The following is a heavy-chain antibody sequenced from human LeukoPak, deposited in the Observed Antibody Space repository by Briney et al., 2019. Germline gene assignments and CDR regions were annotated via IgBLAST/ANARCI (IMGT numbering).Heavy chain of an antibody. J-gene: IGHJ4*02. V-gene: IGHV1-18*01. CDR1: GYTFTSYG. Sequence: GASVTVSCKASGYTFTSYGISWVRQARGQGLEWMGWISAYNGNTNYAQKLQGRVTMTTDTSTSTAYMELRSLRSDDTAFYYCARDYSSGWYAFDYWGQGTLVTVSS. CDR3: ARDYSSGWYAFDY. CDR2: ISAYNGNT. D-gene: IGHD6-19*01.